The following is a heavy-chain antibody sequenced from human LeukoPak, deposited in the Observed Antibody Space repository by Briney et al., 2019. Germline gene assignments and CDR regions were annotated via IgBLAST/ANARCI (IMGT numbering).Heavy chain of an antibody. CDR3: ARGTWNYGPLYYYGMDV. V-gene: IGHV3-48*03. D-gene: IGHD1-7*01. CDR1: GFTFSSYE. Sequence: GGSLRLSCAASGFTFSSYEMNWVRQAPGKGLEWVSYISSSGSTIYYADSVKGRFTISRDNAKNSLYLQMNSLRAEDTAVYYCARGTWNYGPLYYYGMDVWGQGTTVTVSS. J-gene: IGHJ6*02. CDR2: ISSSGSTI.